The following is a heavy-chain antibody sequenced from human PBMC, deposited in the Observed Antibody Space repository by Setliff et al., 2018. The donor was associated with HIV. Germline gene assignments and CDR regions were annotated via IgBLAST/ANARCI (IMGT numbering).Heavy chain of an antibody. CDR2: VIPIFGTA. CDR1: GDTFNSYA. CDR3: AKGGYYDSTGYYYYYLYYLDE. J-gene: IGHJ6*03. Sequence: GASVKVSCKASGDTFNSYAISWVRQAPGRGLEWMGGVIPIFGTANYAQKFQGRVTITADESTSTAYMELSSLRSEDTAVYYCAKGGYYDSTGYYYYYLYYLDEWGKGTTVTVSS. D-gene: IGHD3-22*01. V-gene: IGHV1-69*13.